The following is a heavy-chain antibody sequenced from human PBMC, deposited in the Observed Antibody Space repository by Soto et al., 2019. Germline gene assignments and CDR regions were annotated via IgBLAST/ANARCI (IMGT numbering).Heavy chain of an antibody. CDR2: IIPILGIA. V-gene: IGHV1-69*04. CDR1: GGTFSSYT. Sequence: ASVKVSCKASGGTFSSYTISWVRQAPGQGLEWMGRIIPILGIANYAQKFQGRVTITADKSTSTAYMELSSLRSEDTAVYYCARDNYDFWSGQQRWTFDYWGQGTLVTVSS. D-gene: IGHD3-3*01. CDR3: ARDNYDFWSGQQRWTFDY. J-gene: IGHJ4*02.